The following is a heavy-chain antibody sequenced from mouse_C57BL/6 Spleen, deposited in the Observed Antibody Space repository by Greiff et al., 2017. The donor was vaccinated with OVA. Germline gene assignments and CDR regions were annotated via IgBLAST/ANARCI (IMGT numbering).Heavy chain of an antibody. Sequence: VQLQQSGPELVKPGASVKISCKASGYSFTSYYIHWVKQRPGQGLEWIGWIYPGSGNTKYNEKFKGKATLTADTSSSTAYMQLSSLTSEDSAVYYCARRGDGYCIDYWGQGTTLTVSS. J-gene: IGHJ2*01. V-gene: IGHV1-66*01. CDR1: GYSFTSYY. CDR3: ARRGDGYCIDY. CDR2: IYPGSGNT. D-gene: IGHD2-3*01.